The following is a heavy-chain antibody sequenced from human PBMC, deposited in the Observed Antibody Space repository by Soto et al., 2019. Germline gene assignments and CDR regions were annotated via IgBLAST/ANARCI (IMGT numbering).Heavy chain of an antibody. J-gene: IGHJ6*02. CDR2: IYHSGTA. CDR1: GGSMNYYY. D-gene: IGHD5-12*01. CDR3: ARDRAIISAPTKEYVFEI. Sequence: SETLSLTCTVSGGSMNYYYWRWIRQPPGKGLEWIGYIYHSGTAEYNPSLKSRVTLSVDTSKSQFSLMMSSVTTADTAVYYCARDRAIISAPTKEYVFEIWGQGTTVTVSS. V-gene: IGHV4-59*01.